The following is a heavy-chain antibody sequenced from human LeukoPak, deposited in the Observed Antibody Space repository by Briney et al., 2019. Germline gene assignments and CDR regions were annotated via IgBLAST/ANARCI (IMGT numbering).Heavy chain of an antibody. V-gene: IGHV4-34*01. D-gene: IGHD3-9*01. Sequence: SETLSLTCAVYGGSFSGYYWSWIRQPPGKGLEWIGEINHSGSTNYNPSLKSRVTISVDTSKNQFSLKLSSVTAADTAVYYCARGPPYYDILTGYYLWGQGTLVTVSS. CDR3: ARGPPYYDILTGYYL. CDR1: GGSFSGYY. CDR2: INHSGST. J-gene: IGHJ5*02.